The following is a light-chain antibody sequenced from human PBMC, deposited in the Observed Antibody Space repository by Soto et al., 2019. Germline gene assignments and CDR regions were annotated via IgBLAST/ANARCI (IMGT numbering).Light chain of an antibody. CDR2: AAS. V-gene: IGKV1-8*01. Sequence: AIRMTQSPSSLSASTGDRVTITCRASQGISSYLAWYQQKPGKAPKLLLYAASTLQSGVPSRFSGSGSGTDFTLTISCMQSEDSATYDCQQYYSYPRTFGPVTKVDIK. J-gene: IGKJ3*01. CDR3: QQYYSYPRT. CDR1: QGISSY.